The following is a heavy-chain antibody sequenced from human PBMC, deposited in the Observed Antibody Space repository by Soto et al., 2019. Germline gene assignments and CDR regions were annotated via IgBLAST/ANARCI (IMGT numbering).Heavy chain of an antibody. CDR1: GYSISSGYY. CDR3: ERGRITMIAVVNWYFDL. CDR2: IYHSGST. Sequence: SGTLSLTCAVSGYSISSGYYWGWIRQPPGKGLEWIGSIYHSGSTYYNPSLKSRVTISVDTSKNQFSLKLSSVTAGDTDVYSCERGRITMIAVVNWYFDLWRRCTLVTVS. J-gene: IGHJ2*01. D-gene: IGHD3-22*01. V-gene: IGHV4-38-2*01.